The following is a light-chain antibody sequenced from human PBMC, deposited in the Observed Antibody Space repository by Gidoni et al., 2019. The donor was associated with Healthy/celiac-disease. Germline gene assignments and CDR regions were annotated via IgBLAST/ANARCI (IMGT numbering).Light chain of an antibody. Sequence: IQMTPVPSSLSASVGDRVTITCRASQSISSYLNWYQQKPGKAPKLLIYAASSLQSGVPSRFSGSGSGTDFTLTISSLQPEDFATYYCQQSYSTPISFGHGTKVEIK. J-gene: IGKJ2*03. CDR1: QSISSY. CDR3: QQSYSTPIS. CDR2: AAS. V-gene: IGKV1-39*01.